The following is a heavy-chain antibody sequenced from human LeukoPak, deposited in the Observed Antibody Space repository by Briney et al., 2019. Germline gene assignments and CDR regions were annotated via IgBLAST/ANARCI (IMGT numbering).Heavy chain of an antibody. CDR1: GFTICNHG. CDR2: ISHNGGAE. Sequence: GTSLRLSCAVSGFTICNHGMHWVRQAAGKGLEWVAMISHNGGAEYYRDSVKGRFIISRDNSNNMLYLQMNSLRVEDTAVCYCAKDWGSSDWYNWFDPWGQGSLVTVSS. V-gene: IGHV3-30*18. J-gene: IGHJ5*02. CDR3: AKDWGSSDWYNWFDP. D-gene: IGHD3-9*01.